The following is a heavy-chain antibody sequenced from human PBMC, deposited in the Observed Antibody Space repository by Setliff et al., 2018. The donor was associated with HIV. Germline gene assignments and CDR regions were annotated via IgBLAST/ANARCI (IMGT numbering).Heavy chain of an antibody. CDR1: GFTFSSYW. CDR3: AKYNDHGEEYYFDY. CDR2: INSDGSST. V-gene: IGHV3-74*01. Sequence: GGSLRLSCGASGFTFSSYWMHWVRQAPGSGLVWVSRINSDGSSTSYADSVKGRFTISRDNAKNTLYLQMNSLRAEDTAMYYCAKYNDHGEEYYFDYWGQGTLVTVSS. D-gene: IGHD4-17*01. J-gene: IGHJ4*02.